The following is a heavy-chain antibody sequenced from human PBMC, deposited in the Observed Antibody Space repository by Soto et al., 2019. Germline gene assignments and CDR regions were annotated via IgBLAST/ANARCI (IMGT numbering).Heavy chain of an antibody. Sequence: QEQLVESGGGVVQPGRSLKLSCAASGFIFSSNAMHWVRQAPGKGLEWVAFISYDGSNTYYGDSVKGRFTISRDNSKNTLYLQLNSLRVEDTAVYYCARRVGDRDHWGQGTLVIVSS. V-gene: IGHV3-30*03. J-gene: IGHJ4*02. CDR2: ISYDGSNT. CDR3: ARRVGDRDH. CDR1: GFIFSSNA. D-gene: IGHD1-26*01.